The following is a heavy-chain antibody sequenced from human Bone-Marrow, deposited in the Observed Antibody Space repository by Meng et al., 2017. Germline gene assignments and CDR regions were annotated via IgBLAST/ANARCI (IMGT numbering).Heavy chain of an antibody. V-gene: IGHV1-8*01. J-gene: IGHJ5*02. Sequence: QLSLLHAWLEVKNLGAPVKGVCKASGYTFTSYDINGVRQATGKGLEWMGWMNPNRGNTGYAQKFQGRVTMTRNTSIRTAYMELSSLRSEDTAVYYCARRRIQSTNWFDPWGQGTLVTVSS. CDR2: MNPNRGNT. CDR3: ARRRIQSTNWFDP. D-gene: IGHD5-18*01. CDR1: GYTFTSYD.